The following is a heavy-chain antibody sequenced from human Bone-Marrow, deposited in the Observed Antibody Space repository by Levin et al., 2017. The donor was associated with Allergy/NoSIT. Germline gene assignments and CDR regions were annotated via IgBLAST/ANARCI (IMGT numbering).Heavy chain of an antibody. D-gene: IGHD1-14*01. V-gene: IGHV3-74*01. J-gene: IGHJ4*02. CDR1: GFTFSSYW. Sequence: GESLKISCAASGFTFSSYWMHWVRQAPGKGLVWVSRINSDGSSTSYADSVKGRFTISRDNAKNTLYLQMNSLRAEDTAVYYCARETSLNPPDYWGQGTLVTVSS. CDR3: ARETSLNPPDY. CDR2: INSDGSST.